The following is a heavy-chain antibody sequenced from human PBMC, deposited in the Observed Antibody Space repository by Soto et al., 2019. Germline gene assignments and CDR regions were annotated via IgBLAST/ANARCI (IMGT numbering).Heavy chain of an antibody. J-gene: IGHJ4*02. V-gene: IGHV3-74*01. CDR2: IDGDGRNT. D-gene: IGHD6-19*01. Sequence: EVQLVESGGGLVQPGGSLTVSCTASGFTFSSHWIHWVRQGPGKGLMWVSRIDGDGRNTDYADSVKGRFALSRDNAKNTVNLHMSSLRADDTGVYYCIRGSRGWNGIDYWGQGARVTVPS. CDR1: GFTFSSHW. CDR3: IRGSRGWNGIDY.